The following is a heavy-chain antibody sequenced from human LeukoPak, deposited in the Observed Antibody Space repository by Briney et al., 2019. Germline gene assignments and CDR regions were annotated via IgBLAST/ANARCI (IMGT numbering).Heavy chain of an antibody. V-gene: IGHV4-4*07. J-gene: IGHJ6*03. D-gene: IGHD3-10*01. CDR1: GGSISSYY. Sequence: SETLSLTCTVSGGSISSYYWSWIRQPAGKGLEWIGRIYTSGSTNYNPSLKSRVTMSVDTSKNQFSLKLSSVTAAGTAVYYCARGGPAVWFGELTGPYYYMDVWGKGTTVTVSS. CDR3: ARGGPAVWFGELTGPYYYMDV. CDR2: IYTSGST.